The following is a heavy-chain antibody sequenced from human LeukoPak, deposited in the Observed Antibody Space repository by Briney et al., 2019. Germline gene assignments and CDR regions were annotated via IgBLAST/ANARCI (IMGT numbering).Heavy chain of an antibody. V-gene: IGHV4-34*01. D-gene: IGHD3-16*02. J-gene: IGHJ4*02. CDR1: GGSFSGCY. CDR2: INHSGST. Sequence: KPSETLSLTCAVYGGSFSGCYWSWIRQPPGKGLEWIGEINHSGSTNYNPSLKSRVTISVDTSKNQFSLKLSSVTAADTAVYYCALSLGELSNSWGQGTLVTVSS. CDR3: ALSLGELSNS.